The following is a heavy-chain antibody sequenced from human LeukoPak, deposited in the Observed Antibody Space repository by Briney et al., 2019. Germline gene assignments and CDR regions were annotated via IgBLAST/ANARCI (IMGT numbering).Heavy chain of an antibody. CDR3: ARNRGLLPFETFDY. Sequence: SVKVSCKASGGTFSSYAISWVRQAPGQGLEWMGGIIPIFGTANYAQKFQGRVTITTDESTSTAYMELSSLRSDDTAVYYCARNRGLLPFETFDYWGQGTLVTVSS. J-gene: IGHJ4*02. CDR1: GGTFSSYA. CDR2: IIPIFGTA. D-gene: IGHD1-14*01. V-gene: IGHV1-69*05.